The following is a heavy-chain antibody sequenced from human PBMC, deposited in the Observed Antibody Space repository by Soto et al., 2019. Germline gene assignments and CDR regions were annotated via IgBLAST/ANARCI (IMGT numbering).Heavy chain of an antibody. CDR3: AKEGDYGDSAVETSFDS. CDR1: GFTFFAYW. CDR2: INSDGSHT. V-gene: IGHV3-74*01. Sequence: VQLVESGGGLVQPGGSLRLSCAASGFTFFAYWIHWVRQVPGKGRVWVSRINSDGSHTSYADSVRGRITISRDNSNNTVYLQMNSLTAEETAVYYCAKEGDYGDSAVETSFDSWGQGTLVTASS. J-gene: IGHJ5*01. D-gene: IGHD4-17*01.